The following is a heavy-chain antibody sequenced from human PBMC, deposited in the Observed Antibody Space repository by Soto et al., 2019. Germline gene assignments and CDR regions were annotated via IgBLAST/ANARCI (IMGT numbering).Heavy chain of an antibody. CDR3: AVRQRLLPERGYYGMDV. CDR2: ISGSGGST. Sequence: GGSLRLSRAASGFTFSSYAVSWVRQAPGKGLEWVSAISGSGGSTYYADSVKGRFTISRDNSKNTLYLQMNSLRAEDTAVYYCAVRQRLLPERGYYGMDVWGQGTTVTVSS. J-gene: IGHJ6*02. D-gene: IGHD3-22*01. V-gene: IGHV3-23*01. CDR1: GFTFSSYA.